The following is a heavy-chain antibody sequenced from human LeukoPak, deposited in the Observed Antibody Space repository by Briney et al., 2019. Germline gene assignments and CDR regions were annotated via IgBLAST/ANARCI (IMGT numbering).Heavy chain of an antibody. V-gene: IGHV3-30-3*01. Sequence: GGSLRLSCAASGFTFSSYAMHWVRPAPGKGLEWVAVISYDGSNKYYADSVKGRFTISRDNSKNTLYLQMNSLRAEDTAVYHCARDYRKYSGSYDWFDPWGQGTLVTVSS. D-gene: IGHD1-26*01. CDR2: ISYDGSNK. J-gene: IGHJ5*02. CDR3: ARDYRKYSGSYDWFDP. CDR1: GFTFSSYA.